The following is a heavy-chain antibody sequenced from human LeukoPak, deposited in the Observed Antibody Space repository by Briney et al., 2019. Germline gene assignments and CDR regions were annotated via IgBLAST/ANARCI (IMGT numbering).Heavy chain of an antibody. CDR2: IYYSGST. V-gene: IGHV4-59*01. D-gene: IGHD6-19*01. J-gene: IGHJ4*02. Sequence: PSETLSLTCTVSGGSISSYYWSWIRQPPGKGLEWIGYIYYSGSTNYNPSLKSRVTISVDTSKNQFSLKLSSVTAADTAVYYCARETGSGWDYFDYCGQGTLVTVSS. CDR3: ARETGSGWDYFDY. CDR1: GGSISSYY.